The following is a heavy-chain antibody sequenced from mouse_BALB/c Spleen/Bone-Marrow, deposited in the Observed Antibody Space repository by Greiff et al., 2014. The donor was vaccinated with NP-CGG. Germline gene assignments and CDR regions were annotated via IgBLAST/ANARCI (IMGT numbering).Heavy chain of an antibody. V-gene: IGHV2-9*02. CDR2: IWAGGST. D-gene: IGHD1-2*01. J-gene: IGHJ2*01. Sequence: VHLVESGPGLVAPSQSLSITCTVSGFSLTSYGVHWVRQPPGKGLEWLGVIWAGGSTNYNSTLMSRLSISIDNSKSQVFLKMNSLQTDDTAMYYCARYYYGFLDYWGQGTTLTVSS. CDR1: GFSLTSYG. CDR3: ARYYYGFLDY.